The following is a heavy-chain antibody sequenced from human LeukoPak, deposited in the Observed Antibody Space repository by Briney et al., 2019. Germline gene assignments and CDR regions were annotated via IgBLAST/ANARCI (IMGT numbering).Heavy chain of an antibody. J-gene: IGHJ5*02. CDR3: ATDLPPGVYVWGSQPGRWFDP. V-gene: IGHV1-24*01. Sequence: ASVKVSCKVSGYTLTELSMHWVRQAPGKGLEWMGGFDPEDGETIYAQKCQGRVTMTEDTSPDTAYMELSSLRSEDTAVYYCATDLPPGVYVWGSQPGRWFDPWGQGTLVTVSS. D-gene: IGHD3-16*01. CDR1: GYTLTELS. CDR2: FDPEDGET.